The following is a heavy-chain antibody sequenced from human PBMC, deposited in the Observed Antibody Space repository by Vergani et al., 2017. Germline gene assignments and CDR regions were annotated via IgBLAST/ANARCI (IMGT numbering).Heavy chain of an antibody. CDR1: GGSISSYY. J-gene: IGHJ2*01. Sequence: QVQLQESGPGLVKPSETLSLTCTVSGGSISSYYWSWIRQPPGKGLEWIGYIYYSGSTNYNPSLKSRVTISVDTSKNQFSLKLSSVTAADTAVYYCARALGYCYDSSCYYYPYWYFDLWGRGTLVTVSS. CDR2: IYYSGST. D-gene: IGHD3-22*01. CDR3: ARALGYCYDSSCYYYPYWYFDL. V-gene: IGHV4-59*01.